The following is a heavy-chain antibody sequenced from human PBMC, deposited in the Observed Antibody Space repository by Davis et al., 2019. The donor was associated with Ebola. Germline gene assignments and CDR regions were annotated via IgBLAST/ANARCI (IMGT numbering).Heavy chain of an antibody. Sequence: GESLKISCKGSGYSFTSYWIGWVRQMPGKGLEWMGIIYPGDSDTRYSPSFQGQVTISADKSISTAYLQWRSLKASDTAMYYCASLRRTITGMDDAFDIWGQGTMVTVSS. CDR1: GYSFTSYW. J-gene: IGHJ3*02. CDR3: ASLRRTITGMDDAFDI. V-gene: IGHV5-51*01. CDR2: IYPGDSDT. D-gene: IGHD1-20*01.